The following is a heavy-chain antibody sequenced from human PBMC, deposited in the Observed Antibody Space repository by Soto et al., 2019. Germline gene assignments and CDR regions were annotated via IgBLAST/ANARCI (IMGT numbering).Heavy chain of an antibody. D-gene: IGHD5-18*01. Sequence: GGSLRLSCAASGFAFDDYGMSWVRQAPGKGLEWVSGINWNGGSTGYADSVKGRFTMSRDNAKNSLYLQMNSLRAEDTALYYCARDQLSGYSYGYSSGYWGQGTLVTVSS. CDR3: ARDQLSGYSYGYSSGY. J-gene: IGHJ4*02. CDR2: INWNGGST. V-gene: IGHV3-20*04. CDR1: GFAFDDYG.